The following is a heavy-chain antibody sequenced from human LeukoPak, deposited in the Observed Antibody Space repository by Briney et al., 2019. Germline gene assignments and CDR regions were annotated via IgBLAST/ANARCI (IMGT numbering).Heavy chain of an antibody. CDR2: IHYSGST. Sequence: SETLSLTCTVSGGSISSSSYYWGWIRQPPGKGLEWIGSIHYSGSTYYNPSLKSRVTISVDTSKNQFSLKLSSVTAADTAVYYCARLYYYDSSGYYAPTSFYFDYWGQGTLVTVSS. D-gene: IGHD3-22*01. J-gene: IGHJ4*02. CDR3: ARLYYYDSSGYYAPTSFYFDY. V-gene: IGHV4-39*01. CDR1: GGSISSSSYY.